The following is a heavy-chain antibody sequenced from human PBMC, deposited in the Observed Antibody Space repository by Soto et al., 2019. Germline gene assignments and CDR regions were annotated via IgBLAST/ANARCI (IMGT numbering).Heavy chain of an antibody. V-gene: IGHV1-3*01. CDR3: ARHGYCSTPSCYSDALKQRYNWLDP. CDR2: INAGNGNT. CDR1: GYTFTSYA. D-gene: IGHD2-2*03. J-gene: IGHJ5*02. Sequence: ASVKVSCEASGYTFTSYAMHWVRQAPGQRLEWMGWINAGNGNTKYSQKFQGRVTITRDTSASTAYMELSSLRSEDTAVYYCARHGYCSTPSCYSDALKQRYNWLDPGVQVTMVAVYS.